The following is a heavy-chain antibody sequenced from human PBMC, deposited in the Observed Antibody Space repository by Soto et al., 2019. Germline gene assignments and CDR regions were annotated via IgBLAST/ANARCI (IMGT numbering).Heavy chain of an antibody. CDR3: ARVGGFGATTIDY. CDR1: GGSISSGDYY. D-gene: IGHD3-10*01. J-gene: IGHJ4*02. CDR2: IYYIGST. V-gene: IGHV4-30-4*01. Sequence: QVHLQESGPGLVKPSQTLSLTCTVSGGSISSGDYYWSWIRQPPGKGLEWIGYIYYIGSTYYNPSLKSRVTISVDTSKNQFSLKLSSVTAADTAVYYCARVGGFGATTIDYWGQGTLVTVSS.